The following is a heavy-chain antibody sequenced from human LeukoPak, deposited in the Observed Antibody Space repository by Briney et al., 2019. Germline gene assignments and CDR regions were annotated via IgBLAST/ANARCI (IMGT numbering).Heavy chain of an antibody. D-gene: IGHD2-2*01. CDR1: GFTFSSYW. CDR2: INSDGSST. Sequence: GGSLRLSCAASGFTFSSYWMHWVRQAPGKGLVWVSRINSDGSSTSYADSVKGRFTISRDNAKNTLYLQMNSLRAEDTAVYYCAKDLVLVVVPAAHPFSYYYYGMDVWGQGTTVTVSS. J-gene: IGHJ6*02. V-gene: IGHV3-74*01. CDR3: AKDLVLVVVPAAHPFSYYYYGMDV.